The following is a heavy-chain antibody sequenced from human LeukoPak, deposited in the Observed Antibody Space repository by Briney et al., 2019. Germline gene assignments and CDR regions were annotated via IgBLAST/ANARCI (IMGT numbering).Heavy chain of an antibody. D-gene: IGHD3-10*02. V-gene: IGHV3/OR16-9*01. Sequence: PGGSLRPSCAASGFTFSDSYMTWVRQAPGKGLEWLSYISGNSGDTNYADSVKGRFTISRDNAKNSLYLQMNSLRAEDTAVYYCAELGITMIGGVWGKGTTVTISS. J-gene: IGHJ6*04. CDR2: ISGNSGDT. CDR3: AELGITMIGGV. CDR1: GFTFSDSY.